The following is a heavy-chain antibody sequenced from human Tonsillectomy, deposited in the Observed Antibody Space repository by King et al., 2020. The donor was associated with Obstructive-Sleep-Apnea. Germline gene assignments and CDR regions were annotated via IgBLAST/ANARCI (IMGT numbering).Heavy chain of an antibody. V-gene: IGHV1-18*01. CDR2: ISCDSGDT. Sequence: QLVQSGAEVKKPGASVKVSCKTSGYIFTNYGISWVRQAPGQGLEWMGWISCDSGDTNYAQKFQGRVAMTTDTSTSTAYMELWSLKLDDTAIYYCARDPNEDGGNSVFDFWGQGTLVTVSS. CDR1: GYIFTNYG. D-gene: IGHD4-23*01. CDR3: ARDPNEDGGNSVFDF. J-gene: IGHJ4*02.